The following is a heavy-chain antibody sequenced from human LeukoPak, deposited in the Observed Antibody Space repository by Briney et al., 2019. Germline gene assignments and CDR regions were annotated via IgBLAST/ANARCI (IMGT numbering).Heavy chain of an antibody. CDR1: GGSFSGYY. V-gene: IGHV4-34*01. Sequence: SETLSLTCAVYGGSFSGYYWSWIRQPPGKGLEWIGEINHSGSTNYNPSLKSRVTISVDTSKNQFSLKLGSVTAADTAVYYCARARLLWFGELSYYFDYWGQGTLVTVSS. CDR3: ARARLLWFGELSYYFDY. CDR2: INHSGST. D-gene: IGHD3-10*01. J-gene: IGHJ4*02.